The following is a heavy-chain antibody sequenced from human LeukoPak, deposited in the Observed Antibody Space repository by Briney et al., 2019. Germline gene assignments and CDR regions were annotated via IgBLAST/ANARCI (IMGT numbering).Heavy chain of an antibody. D-gene: IGHD1-20*01. J-gene: IGHJ6*03. CDR1: GFTFSNYW. Sequence: GGSLRLSCAASGFTFSNYWMNWVRQAPGKGLEWVANIKEDGSEKYYVDSVKGRFTISRDNTKNSLYLQMNSLRAEDSAVYYCARGDRYDWDYYYYMDVWGKGTTVTISS. V-gene: IGHV3-7*01. CDR2: IKEDGSEK. CDR3: ARGDRYDWDYYYYMDV.